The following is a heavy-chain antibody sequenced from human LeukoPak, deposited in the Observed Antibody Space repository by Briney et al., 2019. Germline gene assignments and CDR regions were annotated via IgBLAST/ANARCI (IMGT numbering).Heavy chain of an antibody. CDR2: INSDGSST. CDR1: GFTFSSYW. Sequence: PGGSLRLSCAASGFTFSSYWMHWVRQAPGKGLVWVSRINSDGSSTSYADSVKGRFTISRDNAKNSLYLQMNSLRAEDTAVYYCARGPLGYCSSTSCLAGIRLWREVYWFDPWGQGTLVTVSS. J-gene: IGHJ5*02. CDR3: ARGPLGYCSSTSCLAGIRLWREVYWFDP. V-gene: IGHV3-74*01. D-gene: IGHD2-2*01.